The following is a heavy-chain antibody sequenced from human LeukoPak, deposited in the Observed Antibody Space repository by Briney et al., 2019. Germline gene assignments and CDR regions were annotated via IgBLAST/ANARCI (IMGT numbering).Heavy chain of an antibody. CDR1: GYSFTSYW. D-gene: IGHD6-19*01. Sequence: GESLKISCKGSGYSFTSYWIGWVRQMPGKGLEWMGIIYPGDSDTRYSPSFQGQVTISADKSISTAYLQWSSLKASDTAMYYCARTAVAGTGGWYFDLWGRGTLVTVSS. CDR3: ARTAVAGTGGWYFDL. V-gene: IGHV5-51*01. CDR2: IYPGDSDT. J-gene: IGHJ2*01.